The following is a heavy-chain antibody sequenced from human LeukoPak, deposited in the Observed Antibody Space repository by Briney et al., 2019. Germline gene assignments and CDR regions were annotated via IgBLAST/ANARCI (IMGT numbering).Heavy chain of an antibody. D-gene: IGHD2-15*01. J-gene: IGHJ4*02. V-gene: IGHV4-34*01. CDR2: INHSGST. CDR1: GGSFSGYY. CDR3: ARGRNIVVVVAARGFDY. Sequence: SETLSLTCAVYGGSFSGYYWSWIRQPPGKGLEWIGEINHSGSTNYNPSLKSRVTISVDTSKNQFSLKLSSVTAADTAVYYCARGRNIVVVVAARGFDYWGQGTLVTVSS.